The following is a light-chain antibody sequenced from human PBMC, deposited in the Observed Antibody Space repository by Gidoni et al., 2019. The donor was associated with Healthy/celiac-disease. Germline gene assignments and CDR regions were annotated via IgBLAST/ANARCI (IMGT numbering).Light chain of an antibody. CDR3: QQRSNWPPLT. J-gene: IGKJ4*01. V-gene: IGKV3-11*01. Sequence: EIVLIQSLATLSLSPGERATLSCRASQSVSSYLAWYQQKPGQAPTLLIYDASNRANGIPARFSGSGSGTDFTLTISSLEPEDFAVYYCQQRSNWPPLTFGGGTKVEIK. CDR1: QSVSSY. CDR2: DAS.